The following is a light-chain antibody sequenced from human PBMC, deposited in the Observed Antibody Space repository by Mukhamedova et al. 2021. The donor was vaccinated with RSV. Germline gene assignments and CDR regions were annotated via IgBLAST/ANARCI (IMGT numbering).Light chain of an antibody. Sequence: WYQRRVHGKAPKLLIYEASNLESGVLSRFSGSGFGTEFTLTISSLQPDDFATYYCQHYNTYLFSFGPGTKVEIK. CDR2: EAS. CDR3: QHYNTYLFS. J-gene: IGKJ3*01. V-gene: IGKV1-5*03.